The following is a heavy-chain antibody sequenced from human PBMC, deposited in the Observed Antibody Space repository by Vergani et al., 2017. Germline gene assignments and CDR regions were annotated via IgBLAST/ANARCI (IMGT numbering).Heavy chain of an antibody. CDR3: AKGVERRELNPKNWFDP. Sequence: EVQMVESGGGLVKPGGSLRLSCVASGFTFSHYSMNWVRQAPGKGLEWVSSISGNNDDVYYADSVKGRFTISRDNSKNTLYLQMNSLRAEDTAVYYCAKGVERRELNPKNWFDPWGQGTLVTVSS. CDR1: GFTFSHYS. CDR2: ISGNNDDV. D-gene: IGHD1-1*01. J-gene: IGHJ5*02. V-gene: IGHV3-21*04.